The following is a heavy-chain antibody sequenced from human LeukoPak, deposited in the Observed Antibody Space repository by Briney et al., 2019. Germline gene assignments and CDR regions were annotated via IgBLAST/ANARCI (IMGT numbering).Heavy chain of an antibody. D-gene: IGHD5-12*01. V-gene: IGHV3-15*01. Sequence: GGSLRLSCAASGFNFSSYWVHWVRQAPGKGLVLVGRIKSKTDGGTTDYAAPVKGRFTISRDDSKNTLYLQMNSLKTEDTAVYYCTTGGYGGQFDYWGQGTLVTVSS. J-gene: IGHJ4*02. CDR2: IKSKTDGGTT. CDR1: GFNFSSYW. CDR3: TTGGYGGQFDY.